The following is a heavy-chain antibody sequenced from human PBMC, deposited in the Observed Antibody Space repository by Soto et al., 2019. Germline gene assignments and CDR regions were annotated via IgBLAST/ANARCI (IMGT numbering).Heavy chain of an antibody. CDR3: ASTGYSSSWYRAY. Sequence: PGGSLRLSCAASGFTFSSYSMNWVRQAPGKGLEWVSYISSSSSTIYYADSVKGRFTISRDNAKNSLYLQMNSLRAEDTAVYYCASTGYSSSWYRAYWGQGTLVTVSS. D-gene: IGHD6-13*01. CDR2: ISSSSSTI. J-gene: IGHJ4*02. V-gene: IGHV3-48*01. CDR1: GFTFSSYS.